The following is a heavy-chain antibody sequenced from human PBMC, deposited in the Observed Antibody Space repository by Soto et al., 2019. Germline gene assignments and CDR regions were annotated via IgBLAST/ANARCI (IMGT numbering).Heavy chain of an antibody. CDR2: INHSGST. CDR1: GGSFSGYY. J-gene: IGHJ6*03. V-gene: IGHV4-34*01. CDR3: ASGCSGGSCYSGYYYMDV. D-gene: IGHD2-15*01. Sequence: QVQLQQWGAGLLKPSETLSLTCAVYGGSFSGYYWSWISLPPGKGLEWIGEINHSGSTNYNPSLKSRVTISVDTSKNQFSLKLSSVTAADTAVYYCASGCSGGSCYSGYYYMDVWGKGTTVTVSS.